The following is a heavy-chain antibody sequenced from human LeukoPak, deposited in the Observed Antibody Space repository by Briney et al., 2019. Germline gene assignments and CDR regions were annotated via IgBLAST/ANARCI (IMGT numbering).Heavy chain of an antibody. CDR1: GFTFSNYA. D-gene: IGHD3-22*01. J-gene: IGHJ4*02. V-gene: IGHV3-30-3*01. Sequence: GGSLRLSCAATGFTFSNYAIHWGRQAPGKGLEWVAFISDDGSRQHYADSVKGRFTISRDNSKNTLNLQMNSLRAEDTAVYYCARGGPDSSDYSSLFDYWGRGILVTVSS. CDR2: ISDDGSRQ. CDR3: ARGGPDSSDYSSLFDY.